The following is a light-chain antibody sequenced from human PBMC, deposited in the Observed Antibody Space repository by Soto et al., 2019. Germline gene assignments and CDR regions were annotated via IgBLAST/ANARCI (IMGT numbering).Light chain of an antibody. V-gene: IGLV1-44*01. CDR2: INN. CDR3: AAWDDILNGDV. Sequence: QSALTQPPSASGTPGQRVTISCSGGSSNIGSNTVNWYQHLPGTTPKLLIYINNQRPSGVPDRFSGSESGTSASLAISGLQSGDGADYYCAAWDDILNGDVFGTGTKVTVL. CDR1: SSNIGSNT. J-gene: IGLJ1*01.